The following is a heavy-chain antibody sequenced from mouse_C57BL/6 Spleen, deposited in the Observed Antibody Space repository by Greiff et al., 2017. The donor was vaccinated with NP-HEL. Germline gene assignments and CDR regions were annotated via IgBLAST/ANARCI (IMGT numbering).Heavy chain of an antibody. D-gene: IGHD2-4*01. J-gene: IGHJ3*01. CDR1: GYTFTDYY. CDR3: AIPLYDYGAY. Sequence: EVQLQQSGPELVKPGASVKISCKASGYTFTDYYMNWVKQSHGKSLEWIGDINPNNGGTSYNQKFKGKATLTVDKSSSTAYMELRSLTSEDSAVYYCAIPLYDYGAYWGQGTLVTVSA. CDR2: INPNNGGT. V-gene: IGHV1-26*01.